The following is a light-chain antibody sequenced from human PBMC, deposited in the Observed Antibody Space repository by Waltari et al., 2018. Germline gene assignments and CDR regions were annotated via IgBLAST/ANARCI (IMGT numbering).Light chain of an antibody. Sequence: IQMTQSPPSQSASVGDRVTITCRASQDINNYLSWYQQKPGQPPKRLIYAASNLESGVPSRFSGSGSGTQFTLTISSLQPADFASYYCLQYATKPFTFGPGTKLDIK. CDR3: LQYATKPFT. J-gene: IGKJ3*01. CDR2: AAS. V-gene: IGKV1-17*01. CDR1: QDINNY.